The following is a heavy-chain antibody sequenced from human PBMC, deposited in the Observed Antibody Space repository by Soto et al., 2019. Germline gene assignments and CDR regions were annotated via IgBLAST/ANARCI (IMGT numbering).Heavy chain of an antibody. J-gene: IGHJ4*02. CDR2: INSDGSST. V-gene: IGHV3-74*01. D-gene: IGHD3-16*01. Sequence: PGGSLRLSCAASGFTFSSYWMHWVRQAPGKGLVWVSRINSDGSSTYYADTVKGQFTISRDNSKNTLYLQMNSLRVEKSAVYYCVPRKGDPFTWGPGTLVTVSS. CDR3: VPRKGDPFT. CDR1: GFTFSSYW.